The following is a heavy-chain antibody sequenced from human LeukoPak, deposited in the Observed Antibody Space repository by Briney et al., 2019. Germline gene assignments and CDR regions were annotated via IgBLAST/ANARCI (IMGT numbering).Heavy chain of an antibody. J-gene: IGHJ4*02. CDR1: GGSISSSSYY. CDR3: ARAYGYCSSTSCYTESEELYYFDY. D-gene: IGHD2-2*02. CDR2: IYYSGST. Sequence: SETLSLTCTVSGGSISSSSYYWGWIRQPPGKGLEWIGSIYYSGSTYYNPSLKSRVTISVDTSKNQFSLKLSSVTAADTAVYYCARAYGYCSSTSCYTESEELYYFDYWGQGTLVTVSS. V-gene: IGHV4-39*07.